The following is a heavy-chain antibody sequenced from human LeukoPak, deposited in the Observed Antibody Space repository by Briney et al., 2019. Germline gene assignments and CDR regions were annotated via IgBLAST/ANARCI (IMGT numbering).Heavy chain of an antibody. V-gene: IGHV4-59*08. CDR2: IYYSGST. Sequence: SETLSLTCTVSGGSISSYYWSWIRQPPGKGLEWIGYIYYSGSTNYNPSLKSRVTISVDTSKNQFSLKLSSVTAADTAVYYCARHHYYDSSGPLDYWGQGTLVTVSS. CDR1: GGSISSYY. J-gene: IGHJ4*02. D-gene: IGHD3-22*01. CDR3: ARHHYYDSSGPLDY.